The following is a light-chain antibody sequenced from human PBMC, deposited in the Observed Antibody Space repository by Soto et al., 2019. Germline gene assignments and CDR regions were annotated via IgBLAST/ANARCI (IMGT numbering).Light chain of an antibody. CDR3: SSYAGSNIYVV. J-gene: IGLJ2*01. CDR1: SSDVGGYNY. V-gene: IGLV2-8*01. CDR2: AVS. Sequence: QSALTQPPSASGSPGQSVTISCTGTSSDVGGYNYVSWYQQHPGKAPKLMIYAVSQRPSGVPGRFSGSKSGNTASLTVSGLQAEDEADYYCSSYAGSNIYVVFGGGTKLT.